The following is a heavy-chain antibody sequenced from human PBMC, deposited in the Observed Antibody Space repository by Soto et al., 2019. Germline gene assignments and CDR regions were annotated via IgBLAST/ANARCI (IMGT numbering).Heavy chain of an antibody. Sequence: PGGSLRLSCAASGFTFSSYAMSWVRQAPGKGLEWVSAISGSGGSTYYADSVKGRFAISRDNSKNTLYLQMNSLRAEDTAVYYCAKARRGIVATIPQGYYYYYGMDVWGQGTTVTVSS. CDR2: ISGSGGST. CDR3: AKARRGIVATIPQGYYYYYGMDV. D-gene: IGHD5-12*01. CDR1: GFTFSSYA. J-gene: IGHJ6*02. V-gene: IGHV3-23*01.